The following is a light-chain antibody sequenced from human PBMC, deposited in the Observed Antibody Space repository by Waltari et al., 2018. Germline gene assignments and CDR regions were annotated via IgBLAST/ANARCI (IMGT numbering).Light chain of an antibody. J-gene: IGLJ3*02. CDR2: GNS. CDR1: SSNIGAGYD. Sequence: QSVLTQPPSVSGAPGQRVTISCTGSSSNIGAGYDVHWYQQLPGPAPKLLIYGNSNRPSGVPDRFSGSKSGTSASLAITGLQAEDEADYYCQSYDSSLRAWVFGGGTKLTVL. V-gene: IGLV1-40*01. CDR3: QSYDSSLRAWV.